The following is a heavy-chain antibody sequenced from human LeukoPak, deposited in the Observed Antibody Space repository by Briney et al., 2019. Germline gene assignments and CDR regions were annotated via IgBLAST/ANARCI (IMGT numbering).Heavy chain of an antibody. CDR2: ISGSGGST. J-gene: IGHJ4*02. D-gene: IGHD2-2*01. CDR1: GFTFSSYA. V-gene: IGHV3-23*01. CDR3: AKWGGGYCSSTSCYVGLDS. Sequence: PGGSLRLSCAASGFTFSSYAMSWDRQAPGKGLEWVSAISGSGGSTYYADSVKGRFTISRDNPKNTLYLQMNSLRAEDTAVYYCAKWGGGYCSSTSCYVGLDSWGQGTLVTVSS.